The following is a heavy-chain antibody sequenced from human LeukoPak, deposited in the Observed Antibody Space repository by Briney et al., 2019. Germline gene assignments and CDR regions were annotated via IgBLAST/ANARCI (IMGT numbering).Heavy chain of an antibody. V-gene: IGHV3-7*01. CDR1: GFTFCRHW. Sequence: GALRLSCSASGFTFCRHWISWVRQASGKGVEGVANIKQDGSEKYYVDSVKGRFTISRDNAKNSLYLQMNSLRAEDTAVYYCARDADYYGSGSYYLGWGQGTLVTVSS. CDR2: IKQDGSEK. J-gene: IGHJ4*02. CDR3: ARDADYYGSGSYYLG. D-gene: IGHD3-10*01.